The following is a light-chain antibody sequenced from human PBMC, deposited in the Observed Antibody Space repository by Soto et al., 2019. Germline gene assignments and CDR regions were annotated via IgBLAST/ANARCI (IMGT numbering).Light chain of an antibody. J-gene: IGKJ1*01. CDR2: DAS. V-gene: IGKV3-11*01. Sequence: EIVLTQSPATLSLSPGERATLSCRASQSIGLAIAWYQHKPGQAPRLLIFDASQRATGIPARFRGSGSGTDVTLSISSLEPEDFAVYYCQQRTDRPPWTFGQGTKVEIK. CDR1: QSIGLA. CDR3: QQRTDRPPWT.